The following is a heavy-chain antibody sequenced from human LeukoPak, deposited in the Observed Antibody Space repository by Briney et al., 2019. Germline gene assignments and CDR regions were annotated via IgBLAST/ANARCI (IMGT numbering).Heavy chain of an antibody. V-gene: IGHV4-34*01. D-gene: IGHD2-2*01. J-gene: IGHJ6*04. Sequence: SETLSLTCAIYGGSFSGYYWSWIRQSPGKGLEWIGEINHSGSTNYNPSLKSRVTISVDTSKNQFSLKPSSVTAADTAVYYCARIVVVPAAMRGYYYDYGMDVWGKGTTITVSS. CDR2: INHSGST. CDR3: ARIVVVPAAMRGYYYDYGMDV. CDR1: GGSFSGYY.